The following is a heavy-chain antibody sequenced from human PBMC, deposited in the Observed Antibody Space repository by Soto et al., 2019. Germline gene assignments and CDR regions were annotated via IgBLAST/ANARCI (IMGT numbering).Heavy chain of an antibody. J-gene: IGHJ4*02. V-gene: IGHV1-8*01. CDR3: VRAPLDYYSADYFDN. CDR1: GYTFTEND. CDR2: MNPNSGNT. D-gene: IGHD2-21*01. Sequence: QVQLVQSGAEVKRPGASVKVSCKASGYTFTENDINWVRQATGQGLEWMGWMNPNSGNTGYAQKFQGRVTMTRDNSITTAYMELSGLRSEDTAVYFCVRAPLDYYSADYFDNWGQGTLVTVSS.